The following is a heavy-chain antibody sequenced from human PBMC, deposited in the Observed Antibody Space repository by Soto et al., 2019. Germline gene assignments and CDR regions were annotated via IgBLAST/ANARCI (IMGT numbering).Heavy chain of an antibody. CDR1: GGTFSSHG. D-gene: IGHD3-10*01. Sequence: QVQLVQSGTVVQRRGSSVKVSCQASGGTFSSHGMAWVRQAPGQGLEWMGGIIPTFGTPTYAPKFQGRVTITEDKYPHTPSMDLSSLSSEDTGVYYCASERGAQYFGSWGQGTLITVSS. J-gene: IGHJ4*02. CDR3: ASERGAQYFGS. CDR2: IIPTFGTP. V-gene: IGHV1-69*06.